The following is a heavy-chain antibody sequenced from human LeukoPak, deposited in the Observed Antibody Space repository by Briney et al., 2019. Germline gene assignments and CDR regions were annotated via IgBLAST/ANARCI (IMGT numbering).Heavy chain of an antibody. J-gene: IGHJ6*03. D-gene: IGHD3-22*01. CDR1: GFTFSNYW. CDR2: INSDGSTT. Sequence: GGSLRLSCAASGFTFSNYWMHWVRQAPGKGLVWVSRINSDGSTTTYADSVKGRFTISRDNAKNTLYLQMNSLRAEDTAVYYCAKQSDSSGYYYYYYYYMDVWGKGTTVTVSS. CDR3: AKQSDSSGYYYYYYYYMDV. V-gene: IGHV3-74*01.